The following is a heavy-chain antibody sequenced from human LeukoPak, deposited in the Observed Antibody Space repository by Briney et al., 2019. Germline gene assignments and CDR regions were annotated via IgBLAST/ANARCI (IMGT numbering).Heavy chain of an antibody. J-gene: IGHJ4*02. CDR3: ARERGYSTFDY. CDR1: AFTFSSYW. Sequence: GGSLRLSCEASAFTFSSYWMSWVRQAPGKGLEWVANMKEDGGEINYVDSVMGRFTISRDNAKNSLFLQMNSLRVEDTAVYYCARERGYSTFDYWGQGTLVTVSS. CDR2: MKEDGGEI. V-gene: IGHV3-7*01. D-gene: IGHD4-23*01.